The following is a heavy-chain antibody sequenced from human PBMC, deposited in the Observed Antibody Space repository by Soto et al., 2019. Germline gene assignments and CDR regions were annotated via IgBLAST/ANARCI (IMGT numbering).Heavy chain of an antibody. CDR1: GGCFWVYD. D-gene: IGHD3-22*01. CDR3: AGGPGGSWATGRYYXDSSGYYYGYYSYGMDV. V-gene: IGHV4-34*01. CDR2: INHSGST. J-gene: IGHJ6*02. Sequence: PSDSLALTCAVCGGCFWVYDFSWICQPPGKGLEWMGEINHSGSTNYNPSLKSRVTISVDTSKNQFSLKLSSVTAADTAVYYCAGGPGGSWATGRYYXDSSGYYYGYYSYGMDVWGQGTTVTVSS.